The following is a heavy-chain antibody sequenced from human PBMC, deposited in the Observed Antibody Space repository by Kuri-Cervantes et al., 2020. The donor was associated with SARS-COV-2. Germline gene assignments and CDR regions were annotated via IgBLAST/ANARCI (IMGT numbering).Heavy chain of an antibody. Sequence: ASVKVSCKASGYTFTSYAMNWVRQATGQGLEWMGWMNPNSGNTGYAQKFQGRVTMTRNTSISTAYMELSSLRSEDTAVYYCARGATMVRGVKQNWFDPWGQGTLVTVSS. CDR2: MNPNSGNT. CDR1: GYTFTSYA. J-gene: IGHJ5*02. V-gene: IGHV1-8*02. CDR3: ARGATMVRGVKQNWFDP. D-gene: IGHD3-10*01.